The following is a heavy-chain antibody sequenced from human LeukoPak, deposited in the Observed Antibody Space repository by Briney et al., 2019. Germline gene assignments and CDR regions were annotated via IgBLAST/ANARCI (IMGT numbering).Heavy chain of an antibody. J-gene: IGHJ5*01. CDR1: GFTFSTYW. Sequence: PGGSLRLSCAVSGFTFSTYWMDWVRQAPGKGLVWVSRISSDGSNTAYADSAKGRFTISRDNAKNTLFLQMSSLRAEDTAVYYCAKRGDGGAWYDSWGQGTLVIVSS. V-gene: IGHV3-74*01. CDR3: AKRGDGGAWYDS. CDR2: ISSDGSNT. D-gene: IGHD5-24*01.